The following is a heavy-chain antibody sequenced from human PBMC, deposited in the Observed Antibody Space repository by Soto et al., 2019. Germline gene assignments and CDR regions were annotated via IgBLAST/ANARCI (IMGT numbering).Heavy chain of an antibody. Sequence: ASVKVSCKASGYTFTSYGISWVRQAPGQGLEWMGWISAYNGNTNYAQKLQGRVTMTTDTSTSTAYMELRSLRSDDTAVYYCARDRSWVVVAHPGYYYYYGMDVWGQGTKVTVSS. CDR2: ISAYNGNT. CDR3: ARDRSWVVVAHPGYYYYYGMDV. D-gene: IGHD2-15*01. CDR1: GYTFTSYG. V-gene: IGHV1-18*01. J-gene: IGHJ6*02.